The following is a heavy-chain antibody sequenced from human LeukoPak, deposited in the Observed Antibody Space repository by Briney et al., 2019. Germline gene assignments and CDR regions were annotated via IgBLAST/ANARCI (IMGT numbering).Heavy chain of an antibody. CDR2: IHPNSGGT. CDR3: ATSGYTYGALDI. Sequence: GGSLRLSCAASGFTFSSYGMHWVRQAPGQGLEWMGWIHPNSGGTNYAQKFQGWVTMTRDTSISTAYMELSRLRSDDTAMYYCATSGYTYGALDIWGQGTMVTVSS. CDR1: GFTFSSYG. J-gene: IGHJ3*02. D-gene: IGHD5-18*01. V-gene: IGHV1-2*04.